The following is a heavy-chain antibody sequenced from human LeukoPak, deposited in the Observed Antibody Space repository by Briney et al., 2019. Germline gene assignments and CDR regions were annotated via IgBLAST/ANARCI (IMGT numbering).Heavy chain of an antibody. D-gene: IGHD1-26*01. J-gene: IGHJ4*02. CDR1: GFTFSSCV. Sequence: GGSLRLSCAASGFTFSSCVLTWVRQAPGKGLEWVSSISGSGATTYYADSVKGRFTISRDNSNNAVYLQMNSLRAEDTAVYYCAKDQSRVGASDPFDYWGQGMQVGVSS. CDR3: AKDQSRVGASDPFDY. CDR2: ISGSGATT. V-gene: IGHV3-23*01.